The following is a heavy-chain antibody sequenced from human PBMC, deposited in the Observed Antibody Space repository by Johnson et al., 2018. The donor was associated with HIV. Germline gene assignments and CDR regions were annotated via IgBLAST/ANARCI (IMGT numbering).Heavy chain of an antibody. V-gene: IGHV3-7*01. CDR2: IKQDGSEQ. Sequence: VQLVESGGGLVPPGGSLRLSCAASGFTFSSYWMSWVRQAPGKGLEWVANIKQDGSEQYYVDSVKGRFTISRDNAKNSLYLQMNSLRAEDTAVYYCARAEGLTGRNAFDIWGQGTMVTVSS. CDR3: ARAEGLTGRNAFDI. CDR1: GFTFSSYW. J-gene: IGHJ3*02. D-gene: IGHD1-20*01.